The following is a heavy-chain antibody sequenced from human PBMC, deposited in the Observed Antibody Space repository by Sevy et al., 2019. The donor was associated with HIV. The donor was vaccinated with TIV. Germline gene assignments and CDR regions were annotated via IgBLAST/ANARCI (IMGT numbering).Heavy chain of an antibody. V-gene: IGHV3-9*01. CDR3: AKEGYCSSTSSAALNYYYYGMDV. CDR1: GFTFDDYA. J-gene: IGHJ6*02. CDR2: ISWNSGSI. D-gene: IGHD2-2*01. Sequence: GGSLRLSCAASGFTFDDYAMHWVRQAPGKGLEWVSGISWNSGSIGYAVSVKGGFTISRDNAKNSLYLQMNSLRAEDSALYYCAKEGYCSSTSSAALNYYYYGMDVWGQGTTVTVSS.